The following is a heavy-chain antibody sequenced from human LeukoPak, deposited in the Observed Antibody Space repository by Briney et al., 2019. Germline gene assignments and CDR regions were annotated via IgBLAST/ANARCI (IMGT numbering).Heavy chain of an antibody. J-gene: IGHJ5*02. CDR3: AKDGEGLLWFGELNWFDP. Sequence: PGGSLRLSCAASGFTFSSYAMSWVRQAPGKGLEWVSAISGSGGSTYYADSVKGRFTISRDNSKNTLYLQMNSLRAEDTAVYYCAKDGEGLLWFGELNWFDPWGQGTLVTVSS. CDR1: GFTFSSYA. CDR2: ISGSGGST. D-gene: IGHD3-10*01. V-gene: IGHV3-23*01.